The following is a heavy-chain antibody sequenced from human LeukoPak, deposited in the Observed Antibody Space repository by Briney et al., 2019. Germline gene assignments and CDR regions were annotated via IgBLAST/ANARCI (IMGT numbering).Heavy chain of an antibody. J-gene: IGHJ4*02. CDR3: ARAPRVVAAKFEPIDY. Sequence: SGGSLRLSCAASGCTFSSYAMHGVRQAPGKGLELVSVISYDGSNKYYADSVKGRFTISRDNSKNTLYLQMNSLRAEDTAVYYCARAPRVVAAKFEPIDYWGQGTLVTVSS. CDR1: GCTFSSYA. D-gene: IGHD2-15*01. CDR2: ISYDGSNK. V-gene: IGHV3-30*04.